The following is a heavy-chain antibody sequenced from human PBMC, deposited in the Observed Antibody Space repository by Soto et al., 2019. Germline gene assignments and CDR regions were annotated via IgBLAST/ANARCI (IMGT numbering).Heavy chain of an antibody. CDR2: INWTSGSI. CDR1: GFTFDDYA. V-gene: IGHV3-9*01. J-gene: IGHJ1*01. Sequence: EVQLVESGGGLVQPGRSLRLSCAASGFTFDDYAMHWVRHVPGKGLEGVSGINWTSGSIGYGDSVKGRFASSRDNAKNSLHLQMNSLSAEDTAFYYCVKDESINWYSGHFRHWGQGTLVTVSS. D-gene: IGHD6-13*01. CDR3: VKDESINWYSGHFRH.